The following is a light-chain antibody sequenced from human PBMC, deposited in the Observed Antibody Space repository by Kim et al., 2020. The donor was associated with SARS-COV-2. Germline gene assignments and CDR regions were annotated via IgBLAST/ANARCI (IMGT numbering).Light chain of an antibody. CDR3: QQFNSYPLT. CDR2: GAS. J-gene: IGKJ4*01. CDR1: QDIKND. Sequence: DIQMTQSPSSLSASVGDRVTITCRASQDIKNDVGWYQQKPGKAPKGLIFGASSLRGGVPSRFSGSGFGTEFTLTISSLQPEDYATYYCQQFNSYPLTFGGGTKVDIK. V-gene: IGKV1-17*01.